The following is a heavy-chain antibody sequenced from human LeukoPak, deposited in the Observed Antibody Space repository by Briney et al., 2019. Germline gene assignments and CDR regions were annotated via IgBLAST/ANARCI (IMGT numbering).Heavy chain of an antibody. CDR2: INHSGST. V-gene: IGHV4-34*01. J-gene: IGHJ4*02. D-gene: IGHD3-22*01. CDR3: ARGPWNSYYYDSSGYYYRNGKYYFDY. CDR1: GGSFSGYY. Sequence: SETLSLTCAVYGGSFSGYYWSWIRQPPGKGLEWIGEINHSGSTNYNPSLKSRVTISVGTSKNQFSLKLSSVTAADTAVYYCARGPWNSYYYDSSGYYYRNGKYYFDYWGQGTLVTVSS.